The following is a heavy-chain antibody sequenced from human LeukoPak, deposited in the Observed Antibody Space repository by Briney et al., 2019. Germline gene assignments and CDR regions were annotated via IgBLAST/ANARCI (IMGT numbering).Heavy chain of an antibody. CDR2: ISGSGGST. D-gene: IGHD1-26*01. Sequence: GGSLRLSCAASGFTFSSYAMSWVRQAPGKGLEWVSAISGSGGSTYYADSVKGRFTISRDNSKNTLYLQMNSLRAEDTAVYYCAKGHIGGSYSGPDAFDIWGQGTMVTVSS. CDR3: AKGHIGGSYSGPDAFDI. CDR1: GFTFSSYA. J-gene: IGHJ3*02. V-gene: IGHV3-23*01.